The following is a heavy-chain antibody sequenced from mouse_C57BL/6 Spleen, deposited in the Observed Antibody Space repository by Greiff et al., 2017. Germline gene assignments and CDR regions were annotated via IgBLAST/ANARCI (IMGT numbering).Heavy chain of an antibody. J-gene: IGHJ4*01. CDR2: ISSGGSYT. Sequence: EVHLVESGGDLVKPGGSLKLSCAASGFTFSSYGMSWVRQTPDKRLEWVATISSGGSYTYYPDSVKGRFTISRDNAKNTLYLQMSSLKSEDTAMYYCARRDNGYYAMDYWGQGTSVTVSS. CDR1: GFTFSSYG. CDR3: ARRDNGYYAMDY. V-gene: IGHV5-6*01.